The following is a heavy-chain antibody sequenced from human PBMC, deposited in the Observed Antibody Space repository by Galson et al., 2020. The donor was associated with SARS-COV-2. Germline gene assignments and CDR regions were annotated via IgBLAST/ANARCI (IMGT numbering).Heavy chain of an antibody. V-gene: IGHV1-24*01. CDR2: FDPEDGET. CDR1: GYTLTELS. CDR3: ARDGGDIVVVPAAIPFAFDY. J-gene: IGHJ4*02. Sequence: ASVKVSCKVSGYTLTELSMHWVRQAPGKGLEWMGGFDPEDGETIYAQKFQGRVTMTRDTSTSTVYMELSSLRSEDTAVYYCARDGGDIVVVPAAIPFAFDYWGQGTLVTVSS. D-gene: IGHD2-2*02.